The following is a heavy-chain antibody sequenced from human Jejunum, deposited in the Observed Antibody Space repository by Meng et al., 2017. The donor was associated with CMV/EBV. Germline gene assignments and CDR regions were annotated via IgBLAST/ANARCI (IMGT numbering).Heavy chain of an antibody. D-gene: IGHD2-21*01. CDR3: ARDAIPGDPNAFDV. CDR1: GFTFSAFN. V-gene: IGHV3-21*01. CDR2: ISHSGNLV. J-gene: IGHJ3*01. Sequence: SGFTFSAFNMNWVRQAHGKGLEWVSSISHSGNLVFYADSLKGRFTISRDNAKNSLYLQMHSLRADDTAVYYCARDAIPGDPNAFDVWGQGTVVTVSS.